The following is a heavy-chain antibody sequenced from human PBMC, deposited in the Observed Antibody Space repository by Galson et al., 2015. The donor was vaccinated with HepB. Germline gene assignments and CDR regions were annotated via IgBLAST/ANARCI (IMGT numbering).Heavy chain of an antibody. V-gene: IGHV3-23*01. J-gene: IGHJ4*02. D-gene: IGHD4-17*01. CDR3: AKHDLYGDSSRDRSFDF. Sequence: SLRLSCAASGFTFNNYAMNWVRQAPGKGLQWVSDISGSGSRASYAESVRGRFTISRDNSQNTIYLQMNSLRVDDTAIYYCAKHDLYGDSSRDRSFDFWGQGTLVTVSS. CDR1: GFTFNNYA. CDR2: ISGSGSRA.